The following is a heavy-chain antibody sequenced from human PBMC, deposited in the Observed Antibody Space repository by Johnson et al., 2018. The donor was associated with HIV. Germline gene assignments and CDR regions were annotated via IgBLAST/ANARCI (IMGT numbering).Heavy chain of an antibody. CDR1: GFTFSSYA. D-gene: IGHD4-23*01. Sequence: VQPVESGGGVVQPGRSLRLSCAASGFTFSSYAMHWARHAPGQGLEWAAVISYDGSNKYYADSVKGRFTVSRDNSKNTLYLQMNSLRADDTAVYYCAKESETYGGNIGFQHAFDIWGQGTMVTVSS. J-gene: IGHJ3*02. CDR3: AKESETYGGNIGFQHAFDI. CDR2: ISYDGSNK. V-gene: IGHV3-30-3*01.